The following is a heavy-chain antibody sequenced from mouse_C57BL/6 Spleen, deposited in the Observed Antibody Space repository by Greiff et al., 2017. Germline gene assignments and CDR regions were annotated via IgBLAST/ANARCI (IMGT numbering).Heavy chain of an antibody. V-gene: IGHV1-64*01. CDR3: ARSDYGSSYGYFDY. CDR1: GYTFTSYW. CDR2: IHPNSGST. J-gene: IGHJ2*01. D-gene: IGHD1-1*01. Sequence: VQLQQPGAELVKPGASVKLSCKASGYTFTSYWMHWVKQRPGRGLEWIGMIHPNSGSTNYNEKFKSKATLTVDKSSSTAYMQLSSLTSEDSAVYYCARSDYGSSYGYFDYWGQGTTLTVSS.